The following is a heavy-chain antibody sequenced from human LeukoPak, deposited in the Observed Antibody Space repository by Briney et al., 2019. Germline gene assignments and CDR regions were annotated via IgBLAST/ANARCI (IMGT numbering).Heavy chain of an antibody. D-gene: IGHD3-9*01. CDR3: ARGLSESRYFDWLLGFDY. Sequence: APVKVSCKASGYTFTSYDINWVRQATGQGLEWMGWMNPNSGNTGYAQKFQGRVTMTRNTSISTAYMELSSLRSEDTAVYYCARGLSESRYFDWLLGFDYWGQGTLVTVSS. CDR2: MNPNSGNT. V-gene: IGHV1-8*01. CDR1: GYTFTSYD. J-gene: IGHJ4*02.